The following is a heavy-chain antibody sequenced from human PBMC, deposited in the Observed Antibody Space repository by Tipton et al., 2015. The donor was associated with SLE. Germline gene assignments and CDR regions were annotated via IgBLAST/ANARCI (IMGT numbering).Heavy chain of an antibody. CDR2: IYDGGST. J-gene: IGHJ5*02. CDR3: ARYCSGGSCYHWFDP. D-gene: IGHD2-15*01. CDR1: GDSISSSTYY. Sequence: GLVKPSETLSPICTVSGDSISSSTYYWSWIRQHPGRGLEWIGYIYDGGSTYYSASLKSRATISVDTSKNQLSLRLSSVTAADTAVYFCARYCSGGSCYHWFDPWGQGTLVTVSS. V-gene: IGHV4-31*02.